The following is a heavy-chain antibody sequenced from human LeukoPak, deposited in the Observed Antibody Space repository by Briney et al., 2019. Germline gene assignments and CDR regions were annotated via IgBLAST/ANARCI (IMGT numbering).Heavy chain of an antibody. Sequence: GRSLRLSCAASGFTFSSYAMHWVRQAPGKGLEWVSGISWNSGSIDYADSVKGRFTISRDNAKNSLYLQMNSLRAEDTALYYCAKDIAAAGTGWYFDLWGRGTLVTVSS. J-gene: IGHJ2*01. D-gene: IGHD6-13*01. CDR1: GFTFSSYA. CDR2: ISWNSGSI. V-gene: IGHV3-9*01. CDR3: AKDIAAAGTGWYFDL.